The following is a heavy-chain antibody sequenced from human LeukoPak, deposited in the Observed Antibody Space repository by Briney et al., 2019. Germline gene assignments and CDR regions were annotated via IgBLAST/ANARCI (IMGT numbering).Heavy chain of an antibody. V-gene: IGHV4-34*01. CDR3: ARRKGFLRTPFDY. CDR1: GGSFSGYY. D-gene: IGHD4-17*01. CDR2: INHSGST. J-gene: IGHJ4*02. Sequence: PSETLSLTCAVYGGSFSGYYWSWIRQPPGKGLEWIGEINHSGSTNYNPSLKSRVNIAVDTSKNQFSLKLSSVTAADAAVYYCARRKGFLRTPFDYWGQGTLVTVSS.